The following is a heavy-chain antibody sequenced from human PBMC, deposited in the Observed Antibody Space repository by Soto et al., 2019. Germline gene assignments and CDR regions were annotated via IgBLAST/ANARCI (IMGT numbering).Heavy chain of an antibody. CDR1: GGSISSSSYY. Sequence: SETLSLTCTVSGGSISSSSYYWGWIRQPPGKGLEWIGSIYYSGSTYYNPSLKSRVTISVDTSKNQFSLKLSSVTAADTAVYYCARQEVLLWFGELLSGWFDPWRQGTLVTVSS. D-gene: IGHD3-10*01. CDR2: IYYSGST. V-gene: IGHV4-39*01. CDR3: ARQEVLLWFGELLSGWFDP. J-gene: IGHJ5*02.